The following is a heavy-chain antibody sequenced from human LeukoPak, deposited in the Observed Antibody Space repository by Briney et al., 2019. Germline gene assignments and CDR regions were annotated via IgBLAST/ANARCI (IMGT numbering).Heavy chain of an antibody. D-gene: IGHD5-18*01. CDR1: GYRFTSYW. Sequence: GESLKISFKDSGYRFTSYWIGWVRPMPGKGLEWMGIIYPGDSDTRYSPSFQGQVTISADKSINTAYLQWSSLKASDTAIYYCARRGEAMDPFDYWGQGTLVTVSS. J-gene: IGHJ4*02. CDR2: IYPGDSDT. V-gene: IGHV5-51*01. CDR3: ARRGEAMDPFDY.